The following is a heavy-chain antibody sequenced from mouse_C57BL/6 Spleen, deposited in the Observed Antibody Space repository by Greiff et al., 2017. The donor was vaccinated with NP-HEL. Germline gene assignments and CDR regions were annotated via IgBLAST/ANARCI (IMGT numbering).Heavy chain of an antibody. Sequence: QVQLKQPGAELVKPGASVKMSCKASGYTFTSYWITWVKQRPGQGLEWIGDIYPGSGSTNYNEKFKSKATLTVDTSASTAYMQRSSLTSEDSAVYYCARRGGKGRPFDYWGQGTTLTVSS. CDR3: ARRGGKGRPFDY. D-gene: IGHD1-2*01. V-gene: IGHV1-55*01. CDR1: GYTFTSYW. CDR2: IYPGSGST. J-gene: IGHJ2*01.